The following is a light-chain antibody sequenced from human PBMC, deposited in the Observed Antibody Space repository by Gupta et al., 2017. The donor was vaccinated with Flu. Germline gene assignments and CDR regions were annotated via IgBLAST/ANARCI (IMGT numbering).Light chain of an antibody. CDR2: DND. V-gene: IGLV1-44*01. J-gene: IGLJ1*01. CDR1: TSNIGSNT. CDR3: AAWDDSLDGLYV. Sequence: QSVLTQPPSASGTSGQRVTISCSGSTSNIGSNTVNWYQQLPGTAPKLLIYDNDQRPSGVPDRFSGSKSGTSASLAVSGLRSGDEADYYCAAWDDSLDGLYVFGTGTKVSVL.